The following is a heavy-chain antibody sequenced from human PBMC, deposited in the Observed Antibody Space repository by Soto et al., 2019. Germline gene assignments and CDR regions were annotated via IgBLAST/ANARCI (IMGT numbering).Heavy chain of an antibody. CDR3: ARTQPIAVAGAGWFDP. J-gene: IGHJ5*02. V-gene: IGHV4-4*07. Sequence: SETLSLTCTVSGDSISDYYWSWIRQPAGKGLEWIGRVSTTGITDYSPSLKSRVTMSIDTSKKQFSLKLNSVNAADTAVYYCARTQPIAVAGAGWFDPWGQGTVVTVSA. CDR1: GDSISDYY. D-gene: IGHD6-19*01. CDR2: VSTTGIT.